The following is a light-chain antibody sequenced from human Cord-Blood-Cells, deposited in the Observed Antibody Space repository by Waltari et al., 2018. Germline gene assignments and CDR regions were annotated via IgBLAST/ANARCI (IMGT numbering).Light chain of an antibody. V-gene: IGKV1-27*01. Sequence: DIQMTQAPSSLSASVGDRVTITCRASQGICNYLAWYQQKPGKVPKLLIYAASTLQSGVPDRFSGSGSGTDFTLAISSLQPEDVATYFCQKYNSAPLTFGPGTKVDIK. J-gene: IGKJ3*01. CDR2: AAS. CDR1: QGICNY. CDR3: QKYNSAPLT.